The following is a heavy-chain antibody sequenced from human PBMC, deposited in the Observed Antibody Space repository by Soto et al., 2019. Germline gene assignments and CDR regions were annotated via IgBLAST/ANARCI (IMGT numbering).Heavy chain of an antibody. V-gene: IGHV4-59*01. J-gene: IGHJ1*01. Sequence: SETLSLTCTVSGGSISSDYWSWIRQPPGKGLEWIGYIYYSGSTNYNPSLKSRVTISVDTSKNQFSLKLSSVTAADTAVYYCARSRTTVTPSGFQHWGQGTLVTVS. CDR3: ARSRTTVTPSGFQH. CDR1: GGSISSDY. CDR2: IYYSGST. D-gene: IGHD4-17*01.